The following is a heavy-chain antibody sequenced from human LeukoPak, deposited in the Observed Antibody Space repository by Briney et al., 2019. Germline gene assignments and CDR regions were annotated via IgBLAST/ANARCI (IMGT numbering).Heavy chain of an antibody. J-gene: IGHJ4*02. CDR3: VLGYSSASSDF. CDR2: LSSSGST. Sequence: SETPSLTCTVSGGSISSSTYYWGCIRQAPGKGLEWIGSLSSSGSTYYNPSLKSRVTTSVDTSKKQFSLKLSSVTAADTAVYYCVLGYSSASSDFWGQGNLVTVSS. V-gene: IGHV4-39*05. D-gene: IGHD6-19*01. CDR1: GGSISSSTYY.